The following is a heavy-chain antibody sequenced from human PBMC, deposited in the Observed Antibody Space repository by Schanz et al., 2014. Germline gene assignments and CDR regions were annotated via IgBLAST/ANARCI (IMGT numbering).Heavy chain of an antibody. CDR3: ARDGFGGYLDS. J-gene: IGHJ4*02. CDR1: GFTVSSNY. V-gene: IGHV3-7*03. D-gene: IGHD3-10*01. Sequence: EVQLVESGGGLVQPGGSLRLSCAASGFTVSSNYMSLVVQAPGKGLEWVTNKRQDGSARFYVDSVNSRFPISRDNAENSVSLQMSSLRAEETAVYYGARDGFGGYLDSWGQGTRVTVSS. CDR2: KRQDGSAR.